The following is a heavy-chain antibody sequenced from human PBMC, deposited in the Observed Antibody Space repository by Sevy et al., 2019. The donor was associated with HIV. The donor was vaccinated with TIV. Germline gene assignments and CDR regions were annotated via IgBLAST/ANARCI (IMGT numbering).Heavy chain of an antibody. V-gene: IGHV3-23*01. CDR3: GKDVTFSRSWYYLDH. CDR1: GFTFGNYA. Sequence: GGSLRLSCAASGFTFGNYAMNWVRQAPGKGLEWVSSISGSTIDTSYADSVKGRFAIFRDNSQKTVYLEMNSLRAEDTAVYYCGKDVTFSRSWYYLDHWGQGTLVTVSS. J-gene: IGHJ4*02. D-gene: IGHD6-13*01. CDR2: ISGSTIDT.